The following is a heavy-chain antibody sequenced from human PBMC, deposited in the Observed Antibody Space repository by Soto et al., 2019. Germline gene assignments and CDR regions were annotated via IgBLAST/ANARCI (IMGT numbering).Heavy chain of an antibody. CDR1: GITFNNAW. D-gene: IGHD5-12*01. CDR3: TTEVKYRNSQIFFDY. V-gene: IGHV3-15*01. Sequence: EVQLVESGGGLVNYGGSLRLSCAASGITFNNAWRNWVRQAPGKGLEWVGRIRSEVDGGTANYATYVKGRFTMSRDASKSTLYLQMNSLKTEDTAVYYCTTEVKYRNSQIFFDYWGQGILVAVSP. CDR2: IRSEVDGGTA. J-gene: IGHJ4*02.